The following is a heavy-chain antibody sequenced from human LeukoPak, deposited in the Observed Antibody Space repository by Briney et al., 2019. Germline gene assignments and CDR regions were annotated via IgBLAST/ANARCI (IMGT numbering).Heavy chain of an antibody. CDR2: IYYSGST. CDR1: GGSISSYY. CDR3: ARTGGWGRYYYYMDV. J-gene: IGHJ6*03. V-gene: IGHV4-59*01. Sequence: SETLSLTCTVSGGSISSYYWSWIRQPPGKGLEWIGYIYYSGSTNYNPSLKSRVTISVDTSKNQFSLKLSSVTAADTAVYYCARTGGWGRYYYYMDVWGKGTTVTVSS. D-gene: IGHD6-19*01.